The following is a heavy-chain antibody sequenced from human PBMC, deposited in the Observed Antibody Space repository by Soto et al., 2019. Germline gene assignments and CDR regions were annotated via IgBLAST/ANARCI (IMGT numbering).Heavy chain of an antibody. CDR3: ARDSKEKWEPWDYYYGMDV. Sequence: EASVKVSCKASGGTFSSYAISWVRQAPGQGLEWKGGIIPIFGTANYAQKFQGRVTITADESTSTAYMELSSLRSEDTAVYYCARDSKEKWEPWDYYYGMDVWGQGTTVTVSS. D-gene: IGHD1-26*01. CDR2: IIPIFGTA. J-gene: IGHJ6*02. V-gene: IGHV1-69*13. CDR1: GGTFSSYA.